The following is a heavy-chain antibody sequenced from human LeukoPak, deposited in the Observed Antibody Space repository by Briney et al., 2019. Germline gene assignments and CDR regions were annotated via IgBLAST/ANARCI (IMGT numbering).Heavy chain of an antibody. V-gene: IGHV3-9*01. CDR2: ISWNSGSI. Sequence: TGGSLRLSCAASGFTFDDYAMHWVRQAPGKGLEWVSGISWNSGSIGYADSVKGRFTISRDNAKNSLYLQMNSLRAEDTALYYCARDSSGYWVDYWGQGTLVTVPS. J-gene: IGHJ4*02. CDR1: GFTFDDYA. CDR3: ARDSSGYWVDY. D-gene: IGHD3-22*01.